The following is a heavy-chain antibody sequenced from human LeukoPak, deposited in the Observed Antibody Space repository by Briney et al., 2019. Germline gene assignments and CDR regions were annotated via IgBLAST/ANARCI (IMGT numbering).Heavy chain of an antibody. Sequence: PGTSLRLSCAASGFTFSSYALSWVRQAPGKGLEWVSGISGSGGSTYYADSMKGRFIISRDNSKNTLYLQMNSLRAEDTAIYYCAKLPDIVVTGGFDCWGQGTLVTVSS. CDR1: GFTFSSYA. J-gene: IGHJ4*02. CDR3: AKLPDIVVTGGFDC. D-gene: IGHD6-19*01. CDR2: ISGSGGST. V-gene: IGHV3-23*01.